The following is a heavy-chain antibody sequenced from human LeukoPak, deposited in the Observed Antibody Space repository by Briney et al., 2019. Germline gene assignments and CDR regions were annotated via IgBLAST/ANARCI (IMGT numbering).Heavy chain of an antibody. Sequence: GGSLRLSCAASGFTVSSNYMSWVRQAPGKGLEWVSVIYSGGSTYYADSVKGRFTISRDNSKNTLYLQMNSLRAEDTAVYYCARDGGRYCSSTSCKGTGAFDIWGQGTMVTVSS. CDR1: GFTVSSNY. CDR2: IYSGGST. CDR3: ARDGGRYCSSTSCKGTGAFDI. D-gene: IGHD2-2*01. V-gene: IGHV3-53*01. J-gene: IGHJ3*02.